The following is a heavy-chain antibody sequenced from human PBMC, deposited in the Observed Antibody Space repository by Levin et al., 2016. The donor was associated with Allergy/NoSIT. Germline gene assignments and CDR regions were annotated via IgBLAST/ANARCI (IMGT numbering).Heavy chain of an antibody. D-gene: IGHD3-3*01. V-gene: IGHV1-18*01. Sequence: WVRQAPGQGLEWMGWISAYNGNTNYAQKLQGRVTMTTDTSTSTAYMELRSLRSDDTAVYYCARGIAFWAGDFWSGYPPWENYYFDYWGQGTLVTVSS. CDR3: ARGIAFWAGDFWSGYPPWENYYFDY. J-gene: IGHJ4*02. CDR2: ISAYNGNT.